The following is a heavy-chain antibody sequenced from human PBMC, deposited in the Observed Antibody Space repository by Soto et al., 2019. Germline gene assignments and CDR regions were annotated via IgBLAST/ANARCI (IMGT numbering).Heavy chain of an antibody. CDR2: ISYDGSNK. J-gene: IGHJ4*02. V-gene: IGHV3-30*18. D-gene: IGHD4-17*01. Sequence: QVQLVESGGGVVQPGRSLRLSCAASGFTFSTYGMQWVRQAPGKGLEWVAVISYDGSNKYYADSVKGRFTISRDNSKNTLYLQMNSLRAEDTAVYSCAKGGYGDGGVIDYWGQGTLVTVSS. CDR3: AKGGYGDGGVIDY. CDR1: GFTFSTYG.